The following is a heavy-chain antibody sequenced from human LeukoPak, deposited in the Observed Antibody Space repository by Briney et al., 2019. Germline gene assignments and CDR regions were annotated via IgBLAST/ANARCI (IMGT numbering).Heavy chain of an antibody. CDR3: ARQYFRVFYV. D-gene: IGHD3-9*01. CDR2: IYYSGSN. CDR1: GGSFSSYY. J-gene: IGHJ6*02. V-gene: IGHV4-59*08. Sequence: SETLSLTCTVSGGSFSSYYWSWVRQPPGKGLEWIGYIYYSGSNNYTASLKSGGTISVETTKNQLSLKLSSVTAADTAVYYCARQYFRVFYVWGQGTTVTVSS.